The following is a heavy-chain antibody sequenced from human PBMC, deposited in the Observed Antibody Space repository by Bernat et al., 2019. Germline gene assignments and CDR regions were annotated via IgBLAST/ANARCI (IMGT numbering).Heavy chain of an antibody. D-gene: IGHD6-13*01. J-gene: IGHJ4*02. V-gene: IGHV3-33*01. CDR3: ARDPSCIAAAGRGDY. Sequence: QVQLVESGGGVVQPGRSLRVSCAASGFTFSSFGMHWVRQVPGKGLEWVAVIWHDGSNKYYAESGKGRFTISRDNSKNTLYLQMNSLRAEDTAVYYCARDPSCIAAAGRGDYWGQGTLVAVSS. CDR2: IWHDGSNK. CDR1: GFTFSSFG.